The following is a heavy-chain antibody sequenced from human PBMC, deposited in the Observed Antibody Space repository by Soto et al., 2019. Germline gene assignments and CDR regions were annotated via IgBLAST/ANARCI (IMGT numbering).Heavy chain of an antibody. CDR3: TRPGTYCSGGSCFPFAP. CDR1: GFIFSSYW. D-gene: IGHD2-15*01. V-gene: IGHV3-7*01. Sequence: GGSLRLSCAASGFIFSSYWMTWVRQAPGKGLEWVANIKEDGTETHYVDSVKGRFTISRDNAKSSLYLQMNGLRTEDTAVYYCTRPGTYCSGGSCFPFAPWGQGTLVTVSS. CDR2: IKEDGTET. J-gene: IGHJ5*02.